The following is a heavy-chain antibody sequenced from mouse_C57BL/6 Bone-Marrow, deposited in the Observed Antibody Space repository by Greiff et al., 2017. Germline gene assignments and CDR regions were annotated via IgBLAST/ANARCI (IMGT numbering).Heavy chain of an antibody. CDR2: IYPGSGST. CDR3: ARGGIDSNYWYCDV. J-gene: IGHJ1*03. Sequence: VQLKQPGAELVKPGASVKMSCKASGYTFTSYWITWVKQRPGQGLEWIGDIYPGSGSTNYNEKFKSKATLTVDTSSSTAYMQLSSLTSEDSAVYYCARGGIDSNYWYCDVWGTGTTVTVSS. CDR1: GYTFTSYW. D-gene: IGHD2-5*01. V-gene: IGHV1-55*01.